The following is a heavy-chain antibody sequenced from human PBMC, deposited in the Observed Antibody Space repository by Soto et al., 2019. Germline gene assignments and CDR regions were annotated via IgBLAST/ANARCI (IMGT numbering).Heavy chain of an antibody. CDR1: GFTFSSCG. J-gene: IGHJ6*02. D-gene: IGHD6-19*01. CDR2: ISYDGTNK. CDR3: AKDPGIAVPGYYYYYGMDV. V-gene: IGHV3-30*18. Sequence: PGRSLRLSCAASGFTFSSCGIHWVRQAPGKGLEWVAVISYDGTNKYYADSVKGRLTISRDNSKNTLYLQMNSLRVEDTAVYYCAKDPGIAVPGYYYYYGMDVWGQGTTVTVSS.